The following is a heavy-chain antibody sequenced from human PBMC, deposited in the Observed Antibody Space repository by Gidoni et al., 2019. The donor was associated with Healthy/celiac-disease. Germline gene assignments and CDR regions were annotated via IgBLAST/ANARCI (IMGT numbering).Heavy chain of an antibody. Sequence: QVQLQQWGAGLLKPSETLSLTCAVYGGSFSGYYWSWIRQPPGKGLEWIGEINHSGSTNYNPSLKSRVTISVDTSKNQFSLKLSSVTAADTAVYYCARTYGGTRYYYYYGMDVWGQGTTVTVSS. J-gene: IGHJ6*02. CDR2: INHSGST. D-gene: IGHD4-17*01. CDR3: ARTYGGTRYYYYYGMDV. CDR1: GGSFSGYY. V-gene: IGHV4-34*01.